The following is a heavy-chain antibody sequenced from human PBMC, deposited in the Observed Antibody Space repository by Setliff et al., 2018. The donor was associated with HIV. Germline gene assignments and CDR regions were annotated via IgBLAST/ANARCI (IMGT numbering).Heavy chain of an antibody. D-gene: IGHD2-2*01. J-gene: IGHJ4*02. CDR1: GFTLTSYG. V-gene: IGHV3-30*03. CDR2: ISFDGTKR. Sequence: PGGSLRLSCAASGFTLTSYGMQWVRQAPGKGLEWVTSISFDGTKRYYADSVKGRFTISRDNSNNTLSLQMNSLRAEDTAVYYCASGRYCSTTSCAEFDYWGQGALVTVSS. CDR3: ASGRYCSTTSCAEFDY.